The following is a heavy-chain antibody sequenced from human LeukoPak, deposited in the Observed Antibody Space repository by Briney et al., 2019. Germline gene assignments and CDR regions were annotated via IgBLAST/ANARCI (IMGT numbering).Heavy chain of an antibody. Sequence: PSETLSLACTVSGGSNSSGYWSWIRQPPGKGLELIGYIYYRGSTNYNPSLKSRVIISVDTSKNQFSLKLSSVTAADTAVYYCARLSGYSSGPYYSDYWGQGTLVTVSS. CDR3: ARLSGYSSGPYYSDY. CDR2: IYYRGST. D-gene: IGHD3-22*01. V-gene: IGHV4-59*01. J-gene: IGHJ4*02. CDR1: GGSNSSGY.